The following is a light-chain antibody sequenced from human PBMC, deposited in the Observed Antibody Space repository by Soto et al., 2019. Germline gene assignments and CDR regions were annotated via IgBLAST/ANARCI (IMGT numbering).Light chain of an antibody. CDR1: SSDVGGYNY. CDR3: TSHAGTINLV. V-gene: IGLV2-8*01. Sequence: QSALTQPPSASGSPGQSVTISCTGTSSDVGGYNYVSWYQQHPGKAPKLMIYEVSKRPSGVPDRFSGSKSGNTASLTVSGLQAEAEADYYCTSHAGTINLVFGGGTKLTVL. CDR2: EVS. J-gene: IGLJ2*01.